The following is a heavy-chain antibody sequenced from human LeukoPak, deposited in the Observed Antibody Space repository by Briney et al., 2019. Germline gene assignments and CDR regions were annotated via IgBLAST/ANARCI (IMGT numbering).Heavy chain of an antibody. J-gene: IGHJ4*02. CDR1: EFTFSSYA. V-gene: IGHV3-23*01. CDR3: AKRQGYGFGFDD. CDR2: ISGSGGKT. D-gene: IGHD5-18*01. Sequence: GGSLRLSCAASEFTFSSYAMSWVRQAPGKGLEWVSSISGSGGKTDYADSVKGRFTISRDNSKNTLNLQMNSLRAEDTATYYCAKRQGYGFGFDDWGQGILVTVSS.